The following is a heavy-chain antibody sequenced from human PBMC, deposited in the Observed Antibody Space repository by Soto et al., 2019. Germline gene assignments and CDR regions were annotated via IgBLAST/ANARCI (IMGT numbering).Heavy chain of an antibody. CDR2: IDHSGST. Sequence: PETLSPTCAVDGRSFSGYYWRCIRHPPGKGVEWIGEIDHSGSTNYNTTLKSRVTISVDTDKNQFALKVSSVTAADRAVYYCARGSGDDSCGYYFCNFDYWGQGTLVTVSS. J-gene: IGHJ4*02. CDR1: GRSFSGYY. V-gene: IGHV4-34*01. D-gene: IGHD3-22*01. CDR3: ARGSGDDSCGYYFCNFDY.